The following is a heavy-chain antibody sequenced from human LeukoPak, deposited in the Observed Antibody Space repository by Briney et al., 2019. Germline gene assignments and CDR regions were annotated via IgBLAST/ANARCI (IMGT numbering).Heavy chain of an antibody. D-gene: IGHD3-22*01. Sequence: SETLSLTCTVSGGSISSYYWSWIRQPPGKGLEWIGYIYYSGSTNYNPSLKSRVTISVDRSKNQFSLKLSSMTAADTAVYYCAREGYYYDSSGYLWGQGTLVTVSS. CDR3: AREGYYYDSSGYL. CDR2: IYYSGST. J-gene: IGHJ5*02. CDR1: GGSISSYY. V-gene: IGHV4-59*12.